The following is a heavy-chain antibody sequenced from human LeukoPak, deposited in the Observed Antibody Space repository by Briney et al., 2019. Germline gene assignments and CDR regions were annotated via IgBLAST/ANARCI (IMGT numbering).Heavy chain of an antibody. J-gene: IGHJ3*02. V-gene: IGHV4-34*01. D-gene: IGHD1-26*01. CDR3: ARDGDSGSYRWEAFDI. CDR1: GGSFSGYY. CDR2: INHSGST. Sequence: PSETLSLTCAVCGGSFSGYYWSWIRQPPGKGLEWIGEINHSGSTNYNPSLKSRVTISVDTSKNQFSLKLSSVTAADTAVYYCARDGDSGSYRWEAFDIWGQGTMVTVSS.